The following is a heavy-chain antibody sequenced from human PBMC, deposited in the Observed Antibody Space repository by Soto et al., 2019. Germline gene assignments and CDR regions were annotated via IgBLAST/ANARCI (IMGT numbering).Heavy chain of an antibody. CDR2: ISYDGSNK. V-gene: IGHV3-30*03. CDR1: GFTFSSYG. Sequence: SLRLSCAASGFTFSSYGMHWVRQAPGKGLEWVAVISYDGSNKYYADSVKGRFTISRDNSKNTLYLQMNSLRAEDTAVYPCARRKGRWLALDYWGQGTLVTVSS. D-gene: IGHD6-19*01. CDR3: ARRKGRWLALDY. J-gene: IGHJ4*02.